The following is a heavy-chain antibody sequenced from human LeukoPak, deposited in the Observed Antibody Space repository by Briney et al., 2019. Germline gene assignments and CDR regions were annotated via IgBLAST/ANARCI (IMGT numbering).Heavy chain of an antibody. Sequence: GRSLRLSCAASGFTFSSYAMSWVRQAPGKGLEWVSTISGSGGRTYYADSVEGRFTISRDNSKNTLYLQMNSLRAEDTAVYYCAKGGIAVSSSYFDYWGQGTLVTVSS. CDR3: AKGGIAVSSSYFDY. J-gene: IGHJ4*02. D-gene: IGHD6-19*01. CDR2: ISGSGGRT. CDR1: GFTFSSYA. V-gene: IGHV3-23*01.